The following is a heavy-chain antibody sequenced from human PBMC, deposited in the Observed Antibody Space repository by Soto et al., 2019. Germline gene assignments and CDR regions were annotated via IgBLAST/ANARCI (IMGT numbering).Heavy chain of an antibody. CDR2: IIPIFGTA. CDR1: GCTFSSYA. Sequence: GASVKVSCKASGCTFSSYAISWVRQAPGQGLEWMGGIIPIFGTANYAQKFQGRVTITADESTSTAYMELSSLRSEDTAVYYCAREIKEQKDYYYYGMDVWGQGTTVTVSS. J-gene: IGHJ6*02. D-gene: IGHD1-26*01. CDR3: AREIKEQKDYYYYGMDV. V-gene: IGHV1-69*13.